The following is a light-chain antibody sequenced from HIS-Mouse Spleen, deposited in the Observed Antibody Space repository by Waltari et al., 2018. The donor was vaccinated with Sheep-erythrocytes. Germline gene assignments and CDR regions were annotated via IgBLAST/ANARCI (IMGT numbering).Light chain of an antibody. CDR1: SSDVGSYNL. CDR2: EGS. V-gene: IGLV2-23*01. CDR3: CSYAGSSTPWV. J-gene: IGLJ3*02. Sequence: QSALTQPASVSGSPGHSITISCTGPSSDVGSYNLVSWYQQHPGKAPKLMIYEGSKRPSGVSNRFSGSKSGNTASLTISGLQAEDEADYYCCSYAGSSTPWVFGGGTKLTVL.